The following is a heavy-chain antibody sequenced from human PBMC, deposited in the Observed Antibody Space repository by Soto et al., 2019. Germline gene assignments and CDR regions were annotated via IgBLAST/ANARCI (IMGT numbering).Heavy chain of an antibody. CDR3: ARTRASNYLYYMDV. D-gene: IGHD1-7*01. V-gene: IGHV4-31*03. J-gene: IGHJ6*02. CDR2: IYYTGST. Sequence: SETLSLTCTVSCGSISSGGYYWSWIRQHPGKGLDWIGYIYYTGSTNYNPSLKSRVTISVDTSKNQFPLNLSSVTAADTAVYYCARTRASNYLYYMDVWGQGTTVTVSS. CDR1: CGSISSGGYY.